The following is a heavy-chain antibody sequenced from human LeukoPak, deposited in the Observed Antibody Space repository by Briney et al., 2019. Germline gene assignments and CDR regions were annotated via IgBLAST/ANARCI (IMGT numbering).Heavy chain of an antibody. CDR3: ARGRVRGVMDYYFDY. D-gene: IGHD3-10*01. J-gene: IGHJ4*02. CDR1: GGSISSYY. Sequence: SETLSLTCTVSGGSISSYYWSWIRQPAGKGLEWIGRIYTSGSTNYNPSLKSRVTMSVDTSKNQFSLKLSSVTAADTAVYYCARGRVRGVMDYYFDYWGQGTLVTVSS. V-gene: IGHV4-4*07. CDR2: IYTSGST.